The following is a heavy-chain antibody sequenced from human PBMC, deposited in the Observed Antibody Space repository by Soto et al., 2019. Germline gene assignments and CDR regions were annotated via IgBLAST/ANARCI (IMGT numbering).Heavy chain of an antibody. CDR3: QKGYSRSWSLNYYYGMDV. J-gene: IGHJ6*02. D-gene: IGHD6-13*01. V-gene: IGHV4-39*01. CDR1: GGSISSSSYY. CDR2: IYSSGST. Sequence: QLQLQESGPGLVKPSETLSLTCTVSGGSISSSSYYWGWIRQPPGKGLEWIGSIYSSGSTYYNPSLKSRVTISVDQSKNHFSPNLSSVTAADTAVYYCQKGYSRSWSLNYYYGMDVWGQGTTVTVSS.